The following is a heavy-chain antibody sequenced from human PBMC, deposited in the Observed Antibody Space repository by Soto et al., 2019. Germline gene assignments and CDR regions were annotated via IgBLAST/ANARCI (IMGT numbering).Heavy chain of an antibody. D-gene: IGHD1-26*01. CDR1: GFTFSSYA. J-gene: IGHJ6*02. V-gene: IGHV3-30-3*01. Sequence: GGSLRLSCAASGFTFSSYAMHWVRQATGKGLEWVAVISYDGSNKYYADSVKGRFTISRDNSKNTLYLQMNSLRAEGTAVYYCARDFDSGSYFFHTNYYYYYGMDVWGQGTTVTVSS. CDR2: ISYDGSNK. CDR3: ARDFDSGSYFFHTNYYYYYGMDV.